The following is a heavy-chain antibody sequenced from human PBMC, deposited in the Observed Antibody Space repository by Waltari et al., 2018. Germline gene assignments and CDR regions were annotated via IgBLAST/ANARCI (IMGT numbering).Heavy chain of an antibody. V-gene: IGHV3-48*03. Sequence: DVQLVESGGDLVQPGGSLRLSCAAFGFRFLNFELNWVRRAPREGVEWLSYISNSGDTTHYADPVKGRFTISRDNAKDLLYLQMDSLRVEDTAVYYCVREYYGILTGYYFDYWGQGTLVTVSS. D-gene: IGHD3-9*01. CDR3: VREYYGILTGYYFDY. J-gene: IGHJ4*02. CDR2: ISNSGDTT. CDR1: GFRFLNFE.